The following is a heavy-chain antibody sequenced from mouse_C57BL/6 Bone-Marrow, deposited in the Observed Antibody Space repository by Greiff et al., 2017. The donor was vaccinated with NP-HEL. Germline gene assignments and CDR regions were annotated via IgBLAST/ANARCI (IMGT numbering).Heavy chain of an antibody. J-gene: IGHJ1*03. CDR2: ISNLAYSI. V-gene: IGHV5-15*04. CDR3: ARRTEYFDV. Sequence: EVKLVESGGGLVQPGGSLKLSCAASGFTFSDYGMAWVRQAPRKGPEWVAFISNLAYSIYYADTVTGRFTISRENAKNTLYLEMSSLRSEDTAMYYCARRTEYFDVWGTGTTVTVSS. CDR1: GFTFSDYG.